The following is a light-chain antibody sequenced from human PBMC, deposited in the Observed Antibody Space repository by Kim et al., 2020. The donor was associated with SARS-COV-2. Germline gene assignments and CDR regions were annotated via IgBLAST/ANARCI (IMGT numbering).Light chain of an antibody. Sequence: SPGQSVTISCTGTNSDIGTYNYVSWYQQHPGKAPKLMIYDVFKRPSGVPDRFSGSKSGNTASLLISGLEAEDEADYYCCSYGDTYVFGTGTKVTVL. V-gene: IGLV2-11*03. CDR3: CSYGDTYV. J-gene: IGLJ1*01. CDR2: DVF. CDR1: NSDIGTYNY.